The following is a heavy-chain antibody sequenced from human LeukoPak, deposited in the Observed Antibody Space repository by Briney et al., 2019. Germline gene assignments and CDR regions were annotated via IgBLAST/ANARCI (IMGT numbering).Heavy chain of an antibody. CDR3: ARDVGGYSYVPGGYGMDV. J-gene: IGHJ6*02. D-gene: IGHD5-18*01. V-gene: IGHV3-30*04. Sequence: GGSLRLSCAASGFTFSSYAMHWVRQAPGKGLEWVAVISYDGSKKYYADSVKGRFTISRDNSKNTLYLQMNSLTAEDTAVYYCARDVGGYSYVPGGYGMDVWGQGTTVTVSS. CDR2: ISYDGSKK. CDR1: GFTFSSYA.